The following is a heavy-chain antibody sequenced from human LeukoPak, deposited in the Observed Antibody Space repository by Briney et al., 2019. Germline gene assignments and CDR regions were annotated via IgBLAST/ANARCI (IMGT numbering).Heavy chain of an antibody. J-gene: IGHJ4*02. CDR1: GFTFSGYG. CDR3: AKGGGGSGSYFDY. Sequence: GGSLRLSCAASGFTFSGYGMHWVRQAPGKGLEWVAYIRNDGSNKYYTDSVRDRFTISRDNSKNTFYLQMNSLRAEDTAVYYCAKGGGGSGSYFDYWGQGTLVTVSS. CDR2: IRNDGSNK. D-gene: IGHD1-26*01. V-gene: IGHV3-30*02.